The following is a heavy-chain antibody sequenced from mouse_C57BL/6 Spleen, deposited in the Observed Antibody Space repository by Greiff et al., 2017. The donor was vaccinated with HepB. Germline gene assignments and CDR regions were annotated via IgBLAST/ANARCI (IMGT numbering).Heavy chain of an antibody. V-gene: IGHV10-1*01. D-gene: IGHD2-1*01. CDR1: GFSFNTYA. J-gene: IGHJ4*01. CDR2: IRSKSNNYAT. CDR3: VRDYGNYRTGAMDY. Sequence: EVQLVESGGGLVQPKGSLKLSCAASGFSFNTYAMNWVRQAPGKGLEWVARIRSKSNNYATYYADSVKDRFTISRDDSESMLYLQMNNLKTEDTAMYYCVRDYGNYRTGAMDYWGQGTSVTVSS.